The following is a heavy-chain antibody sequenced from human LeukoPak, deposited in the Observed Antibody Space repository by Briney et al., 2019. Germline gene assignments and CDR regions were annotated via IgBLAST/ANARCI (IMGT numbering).Heavy chain of an antibody. CDR2: IYYSGST. V-gene: IGHV4-39*01. D-gene: IGHD3-22*01. Sequence: SETLSLTCTVSGGSISSRGYYWSWIRQPPGKGLEWIGSIYYSGSTYYNPSLKSRVTISVDTSKNQFSLKLSSVTAADTAVYYCASLDSSGYERWHYWGQGTLVTVSS. CDR3: ASLDSSGYERWHY. CDR1: GGSISSRGYY. J-gene: IGHJ4*02.